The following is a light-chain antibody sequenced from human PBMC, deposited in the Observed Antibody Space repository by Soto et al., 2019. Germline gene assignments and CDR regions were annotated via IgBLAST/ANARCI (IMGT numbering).Light chain of an antibody. Sequence: EIVLTQSPGTLSLSPGERATLSCRASQSVSSSHLAWYQQKPGQAPRLLIYGASSRATGIPDRFSGSGSGTDFTLTISRLEPEDFAVYYCQQYGSSHSRTFGQGTKLEIQ. CDR2: GAS. V-gene: IGKV3-20*01. CDR3: QQYGSSHSRT. J-gene: IGKJ2*01. CDR1: QSVSSSH.